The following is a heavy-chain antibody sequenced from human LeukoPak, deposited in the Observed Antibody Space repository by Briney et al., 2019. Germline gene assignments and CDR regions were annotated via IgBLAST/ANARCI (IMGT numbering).Heavy chain of an antibody. Sequence: GGSLRLSCAASGFTFGNYDMHWVRQATGKGLEWVSAIGTAGDTYYPGSVKGRFTISRENAKNSLYLQMNSLRAEDTAVYYCARVDYGDYFFDYWGQGTLVTVSS. CDR2: IGTAGDT. CDR3: ARVDYGDYFFDY. CDR1: GFTFGNYD. J-gene: IGHJ4*02. D-gene: IGHD4-17*01. V-gene: IGHV3-13*01.